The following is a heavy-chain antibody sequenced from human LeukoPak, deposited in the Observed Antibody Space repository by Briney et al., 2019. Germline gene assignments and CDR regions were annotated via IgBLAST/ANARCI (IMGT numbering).Heavy chain of an antibody. J-gene: IGHJ4*02. Sequence: GGSLRLSCAASGFTFSDYAMSWVRQAPGKGLEWVSAISGSGGSTYYADSVKGRFTISRYKSKKTMYLQMRMLRFEDTAANYCAKARSGTYYNFDYWGQGTLVTVSS. CDR2: ISGSGGST. CDR3: AKARSGTYYNFDY. D-gene: IGHD3-10*01. CDR1: GFTFSDYA. V-gene: IGHV3-23*01.